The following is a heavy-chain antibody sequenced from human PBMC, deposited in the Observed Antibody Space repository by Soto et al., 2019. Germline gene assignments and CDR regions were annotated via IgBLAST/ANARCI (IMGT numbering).Heavy chain of an antibody. CDR2: IYSGGST. V-gene: IGHV3-53*01. CDR3: ARESIAAADGWGVY. J-gene: IGHJ4*02. D-gene: IGHD6-13*01. Sequence: QPGGSLRLSCAASGFTVSSNYMSWVRQAPGKGLEWVSVIYSGGSTYYADSVKGRFTISRDNSKNTLYLQMNSLRAEDTAVYYCARESIAAADGWGVYWGQATLVTAPQ. CDR1: GFTVSSNY.